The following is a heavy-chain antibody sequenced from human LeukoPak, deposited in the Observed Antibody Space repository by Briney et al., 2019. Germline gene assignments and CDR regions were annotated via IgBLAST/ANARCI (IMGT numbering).Heavy chain of an antibody. V-gene: IGHV1-2*02. CDR1: GYTFTDYY. Sequence: ASVKVSCKASGYTFTDYYMHWVRQAPGQGLEWMGWINPNTGGTNYAQKFQGRVSMTRDTSISTAYMELSWLRSDDTAVYYCGRDEENEYCRHWGQGTLVTVSS. CDR2: INPNTGGT. D-gene: IGHD5-24*01. J-gene: IGHJ1*01. CDR3: GRDEENEYCRH.